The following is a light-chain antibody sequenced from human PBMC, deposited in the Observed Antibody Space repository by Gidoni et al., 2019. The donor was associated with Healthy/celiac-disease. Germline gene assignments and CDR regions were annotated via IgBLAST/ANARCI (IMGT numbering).Light chain of an antibody. J-gene: IGLJ1*01. Sequence: QSALTQPASVSGSPGQSITISCTGTSSDVGGYNYVSWYHQHPGKAPKLMIYDVSNRPSGVSNRFSGSKSGNTASLTISGLQAEDEADYYCSSYTSSSTYVFGTGTKVTV. CDR3: SSYTSSSTYV. V-gene: IGLV2-14*01. CDR2: DVS. CDR1: SSDVGGYNY.